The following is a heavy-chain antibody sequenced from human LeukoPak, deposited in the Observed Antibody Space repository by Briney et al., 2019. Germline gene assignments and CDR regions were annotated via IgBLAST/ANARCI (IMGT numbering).Heavy chain of an antibody. D-gene: IGHD1-26*01. CDR3: ARDLSSTPHWELDY. Sequence: GASVKVSCKASGDTFIGYYMHWVRQAPGQGLEWMGRSNPDSGDTNYAQHSQGRVTMTRDTSITTAYMELNRLTSDDTAVYYCARDLSSTPHWELDYWGQGTLVTVSS. V-gene: IGHV1-2*06. CDR1: GDTFIGYY. CDR2: SNPDSGDT. J-gene: IGHJ4*02.